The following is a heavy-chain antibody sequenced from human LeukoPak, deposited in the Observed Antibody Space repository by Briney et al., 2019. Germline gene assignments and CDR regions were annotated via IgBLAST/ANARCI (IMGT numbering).Heavy chain of an antibody. CDR3: ARGYNWNDPFDY. D-gene: IGHD1-20*01. Sequence: GGSLRLSCGASGFTFSRYSMNWVRQAPGKGLEWVSSISSSGSYIYYADSVKGRFTISRDNSKNTLYLQMNSLRAEDTAVYYCARGYNWNDPFDYWGQGTLVTVSS. CDR1: GFTFSRYS. CDR2: ISSSGSYI. V-gene: IGHV3-21*01. J-gene: IGHJ4*02.